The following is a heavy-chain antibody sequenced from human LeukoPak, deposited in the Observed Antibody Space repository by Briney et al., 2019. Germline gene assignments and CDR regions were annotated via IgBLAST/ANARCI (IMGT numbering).Heavy chain of an antibody. J-gene: IGHJ4*02. Sequence: ASVKVSCKVSGYTLTELSMHWVRQAPGKGLEWMGGFDPEDGETIYAQKFQGRVTMTEDTSTDTAYMELSSLRSADTAVYYCATGPPSQYCSSTSCYYNYFDYWGQGTLVTVSS. D-gene: IGHD2-2*01. CDR1: GYTLTELS. CDR3: ATGPPSQYCSSTSCYYNYFDY. CDR2: FDPEDGET. V-gene: IGHV1-24*01.